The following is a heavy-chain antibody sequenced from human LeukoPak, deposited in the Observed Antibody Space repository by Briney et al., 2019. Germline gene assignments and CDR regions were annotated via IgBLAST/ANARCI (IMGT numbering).Heavy chain of an antibody. D-gene: IGHD3-22*01. CDR3: ARDYYDSSPGEHWFDP. J-gene: IGHJ5*02. CDR2: ISAYKGNT. CDR1: VYTFTSYC. Sequence: ASVKVSFKASVYTFTSYCISLLRQDPGQRLEWIGGISAYKGNTNYAQKLQSRVTMTTDTPKSTAQMELRSLRSDDTGVYYCARDYYDSSPGEHWFDPWGEGKLVTVSS. V-gene: IGHV1-18*01.